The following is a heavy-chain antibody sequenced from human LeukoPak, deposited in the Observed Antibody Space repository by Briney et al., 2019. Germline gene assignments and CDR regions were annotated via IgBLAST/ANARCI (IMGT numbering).Heavy chain of an antibody. D-gene: IGHD6-25*01. CDR2: INPNSGRT. V-gene: IGHV1-8*01. CDR3: ARGRSGLAAAGTYDY. Sequence: ASVKVSCKASGYTFTSSDINWERQAAGQGLEWMGWINPNSGRTGYAQKFQGRVTMTENTSISTAYMELSSLRFDDTAVYYCARGRSGLAAAGTYDYWGQGTLITVSS. CDR1: GYTFTSSD. J-gene: IGHJ4*02.